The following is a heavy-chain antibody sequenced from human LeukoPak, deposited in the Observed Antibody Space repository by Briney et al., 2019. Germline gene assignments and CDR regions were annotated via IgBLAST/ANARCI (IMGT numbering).Heavy chain of an antibody. V-gene: IGHV5-51*01. CDR1: GYSFTSYW. CDR2: IYPGDSDT. D-gene: IGHD6-19*01. Sequence: GESLKISCKGSGYSFTSYWIGWVRQMPGKGLEWMGIIYPGDSDTRYSPSLQGQVTISADKSISTAYLQWSSLKASDTAMYYCASGIAVAGIGLDVWGQGTTVTVSS. J-gene: IGHJ6*02. CDR3: ASGIAVAGIGLDV.